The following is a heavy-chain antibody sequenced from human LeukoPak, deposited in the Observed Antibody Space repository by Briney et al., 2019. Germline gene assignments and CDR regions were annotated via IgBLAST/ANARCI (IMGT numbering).Heavy chain of an antibody. CDR2: IYYSGST. V-gene: IGHV4-59*12. Sequence: SETLSLTCTVSGFSISSYYWSWLRQPPGKGLEWIGYIYYSGSTNYNPSLKSRVTISVDTSKNQFSLKLSSVTAADTAVYYCAREDTAMVGYYFDYWGQGTQVTVSS. CDR3: AREDTAMVGYYFDY. J-gene: IGHJ4*02. CDR1: GFSISSYY. D-gene: IGHD5-18*01.